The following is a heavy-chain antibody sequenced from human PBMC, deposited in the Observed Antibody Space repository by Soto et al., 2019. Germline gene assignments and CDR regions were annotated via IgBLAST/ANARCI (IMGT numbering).Heavy chain of an antibody. CDR3: ARDMCRTSCYNDAFDI. CDR2: IIPIFGTA. D-gene: IGHD2-2*02. Sequence: QVQLVQSGAEVKKPGSSVKVSCKASGGTFSSYAISWVRQAPGQGLEWMGGIIPIFGTANYAQKFQGRVTITADKSTSTAYMELSSLRSEDTALYYCARDMCRTSCYNDAFDIWGQGTMVTVSS. J-gene: IGHJ3*02. V-gene: IGHV1-69*06. CDR1: GGTFSSYA.